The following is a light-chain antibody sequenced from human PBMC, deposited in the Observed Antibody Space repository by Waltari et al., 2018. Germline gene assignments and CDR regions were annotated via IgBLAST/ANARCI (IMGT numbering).Light chain of an antibody. CDR1: QSVSSSY. CDR3: QQYENSPLT. CDR2: GAS. V-gene: IGKV3-20*01. J-gene: IGKJ4*01. Sequence: EIVLTQSPGTLSLSPGERATLPCRASQSVSSSYLAWYQQKPGQAPRLLIYGASSRATGIPDRFSGSGSGTDFTLTISRLEPEDFAVYYCQQYENSPLTFGGGTQVETK.